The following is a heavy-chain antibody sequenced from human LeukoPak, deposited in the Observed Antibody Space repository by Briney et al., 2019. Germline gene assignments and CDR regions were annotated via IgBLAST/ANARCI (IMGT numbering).Heavy chain of an antibody. D-gene: IGHD3-22*01. V-gene: IGHV3-30-3*01. Sequence: GGSLRLSCAASGFTFSSYAMHWVRQAPGKGLEWVAVISYDGSNKYYADSVKGRFTISRDNSKNTLYLQMNSLRAEDTAVYYYARASGQYYYDSSGYLDYWGQGTLVTVSS. CDR3: ARASGQYYYDSSGYLDY. CDR2: ISYDGSNK. J-gene: IGHJ4*02. CDR1: GFTFSSYA.